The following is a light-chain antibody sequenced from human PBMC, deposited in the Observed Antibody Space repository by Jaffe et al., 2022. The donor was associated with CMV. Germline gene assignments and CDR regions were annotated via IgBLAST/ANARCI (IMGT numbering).Light chain of an antibody. Sequence: DIQVTQSPSALSASVGDRVTITCRASQSIGSRLAWYQQKPGKAPKLLIYQASILESGVPSSFSGSESGIEFTLTISSLQPDDFATYYCHQYNTFPWTFGQGTKVDFK. V-gene: IGKV1-5*03. CDR3: HQYNTFPWT. CDR2: QAS. J-gene: IGKJ1*01. CDR1: QSIGSR.